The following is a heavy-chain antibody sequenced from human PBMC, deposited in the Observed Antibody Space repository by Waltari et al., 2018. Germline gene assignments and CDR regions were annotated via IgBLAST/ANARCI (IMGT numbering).Heavy chain of an antibody. CDR3: ASGLAAAGPYWYFDL. CDR1: GGSFSGYY. CDR2: INHSGST. J-gene: IGHJ2*01. V-gene: IGHV4-34*01. Sequence: QVQLQQWGAGLLKPSETLSLTCAAYGGSFSGYYLSWIRQPPGKGLAWIGEINHSGSTNYNPSLKSRVTISVDTSKNQFSLKLSSVTAADTAVYYCASGLAAAGPYWYFDLWGRGTLVTVSS. D-gene: IGHD6-13*01.